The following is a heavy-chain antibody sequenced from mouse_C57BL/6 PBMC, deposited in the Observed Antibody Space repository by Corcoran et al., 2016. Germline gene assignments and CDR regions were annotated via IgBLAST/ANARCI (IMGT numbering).Heavy chain of an antibody. D-gene: IGHD1-1*01. Sequence: EVQLQQSGPELVKPGASVKIPCKASGYTFTDYNMDWVKQSHGKSLEWIGDINPNNGGTIYNQKFKGKATLTVDKSSSTAYMELRSLTSEDTAVYYCARRRLYYGSSFFDYWVQGTTLTVSS. V-gene: IGHV1-18*01. J-gene: IGHJ2*01. CDR2: INPNNGGT. CDR3: ARRRLYYGSSFFDY. CDR1: GYTFTDYN.